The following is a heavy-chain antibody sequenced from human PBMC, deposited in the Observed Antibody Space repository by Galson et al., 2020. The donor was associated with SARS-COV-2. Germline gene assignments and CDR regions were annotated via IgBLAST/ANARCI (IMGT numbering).Heavy chain of an antibody. V-gene: IGHV1-2*02. CDR3: ARERSSSSHRMDV. CDR1: GYTFTGYY. CDR2: INPNSGGT. Sequence: ASVKVSCKASGYTFTGYYMHWVRQAPGQGLEWMGWINPNSGGTNYAQKFQGRVTMTRDTSISTAYMELSRLRSDDTAVYYCARERSSSSHRMDVWGQGTTVTVSS. D-gene: IGHD6-13*01. J-gene: IGHJ6*02.